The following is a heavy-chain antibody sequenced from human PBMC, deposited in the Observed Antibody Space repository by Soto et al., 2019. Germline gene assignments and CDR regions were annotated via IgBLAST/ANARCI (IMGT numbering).Heavy chain of an antibody. CDR3: TTDHRPGLERLHYYYYMDV. CDR2: INSKTDGGTT. CDR1: GFTFSNAW. D-gene: IGHD1-1*01. V-gene: IGHV3-15*01. J-gene: IGHJ6*03. Sequence: EVQLVESGGGLVKPGGSLRLSCAASGFTFSNAWMSWVRQAPGKGLEWVGRINSKTDGGTTDYAAPVKGRFTISRDDSKNTLYLQMNSLKNEDTAVYYCTTDHRPGLERLHYYYYMDVWGKGTTVTVSS.